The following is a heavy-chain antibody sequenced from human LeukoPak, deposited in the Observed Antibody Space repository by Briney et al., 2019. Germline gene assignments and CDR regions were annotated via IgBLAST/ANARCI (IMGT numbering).Heavy chain of an antibody. CDR2: ISYDGSNK. Sequence: GGSLRVSRAASGFTFSSYGMHWVRQAPGKGLEWVAVISYDGSNKYFADSVKGRFTISRDNSKNTLYLQMNSLRAEDTAVYYCAKDSGIAVAGTLRAFDIWGQGSMVTVSS. V-gene: IGHV3-30*18. CDR3: AKDSGIAVAGTLRAFDI. CDR1: GFTFSSYG. J-gene: IGHJ3*02. D-gene: IGHD6-19*01.